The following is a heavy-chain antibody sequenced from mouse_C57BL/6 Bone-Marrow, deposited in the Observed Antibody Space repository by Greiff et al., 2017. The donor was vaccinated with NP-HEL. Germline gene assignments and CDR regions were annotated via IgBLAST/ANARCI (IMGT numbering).Heavy chain of an antibody. CDR2: IYPGSGNT. V-gene: IGHV1-76*01. D-gene: IGHD4-1*01. Sequence: QVQLQQSGAELVRPGASVKLSCKASGYTFTDYYINWVKQRPGQGLEWIARIYPGSGNTYYNEKFKGKATLTAEKSSSTAYMQLSSLTSEDSAVYFCARGWDEKTPWFAYWGQGTLVTVSA. CDR3: ARGWDEKTPWFAY. CDR1: GYTFTDYY. J-gene: IGHJ3*01.